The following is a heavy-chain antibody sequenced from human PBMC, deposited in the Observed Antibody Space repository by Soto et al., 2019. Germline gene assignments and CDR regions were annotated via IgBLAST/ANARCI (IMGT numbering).Heavy chain of an antibody. Sequence: QVQLVQSGAEVKKPGASVNVSCKASGYTFTAYSMHWVRQAPGQELEWMGWIKPKSGGTMYPQKFQGRFPMTCDTSISTAYMALTRLRSDDTAVYYCERDLAKGGGSAGFDYWGQGTLVTVSS. CDR3: ERDLAKGGGSAGFDY. CDR2: IKPKSGGT. D-gene: IGHD1-26*01. V-gene: IGHV1-2*02. J-gene: IGHJ4*02. CDR1: GYTFTAYS.